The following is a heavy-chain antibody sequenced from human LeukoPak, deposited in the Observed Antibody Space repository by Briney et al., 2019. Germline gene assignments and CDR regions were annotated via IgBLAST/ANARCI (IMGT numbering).Heavy chain of an antibody. V-gene: IGHV4-39*01. CDR3: ARRWNY. D-gene: IGHD2-15*01. J-gene: IGHJ4*02. CDR1: XYX. Sequence: XYXXXWIRQPPGKGLEWIGSIYYSGSTYYNPSLKSRVTISVDTSKNQFSLKLSSVTAADTAVYYCARRWNYWGQGTLVTVSS. CDR2: IYYSGST.